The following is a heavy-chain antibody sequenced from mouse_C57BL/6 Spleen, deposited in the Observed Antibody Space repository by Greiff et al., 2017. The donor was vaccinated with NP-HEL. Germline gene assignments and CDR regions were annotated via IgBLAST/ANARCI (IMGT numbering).Heavy chain of an antibody. CDR2: ISSGGSYT. D-gene: IGHD4-1*01. CDR3: ARVWDGWFAY. CDR1: GFTFSSYG. V-gene: IGHV5-6*01. Sequence: EVHLVESGGDLVKPGGSLKLSCEASGFTFSSYGMSWVRQTPDKRLEWVATISSGGSYTYYPDSVKGRFTISRDNAKNTLYLQMSSLKSEDTAMYYCARVWDGWFAYWGQGTLVTVSA. J-gene: IGHJ3*01.